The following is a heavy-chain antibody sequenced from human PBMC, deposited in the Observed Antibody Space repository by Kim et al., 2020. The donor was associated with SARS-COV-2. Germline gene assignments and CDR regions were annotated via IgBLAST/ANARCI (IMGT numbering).Heavy chain of an antibody. CDR3: TTGGPAALYYYGMDV. Sequence: GGSLRLSCAASGFTFSNAWMSWVRQAPGKGLEWVGRIKSKTDGGTTDYAAPVKGRFTISRDDSKNTLYLQMNSLKTEDTAVYYCTTGGPAALYYYGMDVWGQGTTVTVSS. V-gene: IGHV3-15*01. J-gene: IGHJ6*02. CDR2: IKSKTDGGTT. D-gene: IGHD2-2*01. CDR1: GFTFSNAW.